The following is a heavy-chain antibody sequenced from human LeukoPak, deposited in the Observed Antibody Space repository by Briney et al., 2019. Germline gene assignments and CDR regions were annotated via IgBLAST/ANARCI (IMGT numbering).Heavy chain of an antibody. CDR3: ARGDCSSTICYSPMDV. CDR2: IYRSGST. CDR1: GYSISSGYY. V-gene: IGHV4-38-2*02. Sequence: SETLSLTCTVSGYSISSGYYWVWIRQPPGKGLEWIGSIYRSGSTNYNPSLKSRVTIPVDTSNNQFSLKLTSVTAADTAVYYCARGDCSSTICYSPMDVWGKGTTVTVSS. D-gene: IGHD2-2*01. J-gene: IGHJ6*03.